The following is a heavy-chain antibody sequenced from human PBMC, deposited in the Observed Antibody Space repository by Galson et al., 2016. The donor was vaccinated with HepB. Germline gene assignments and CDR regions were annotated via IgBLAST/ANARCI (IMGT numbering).Heavy chain of an antibody. CDR3: ARIYSNYVLGMDV. D-gene: IGHD4-11*01. Sequence: TLSLTCTVSGGSISSGGFYWSWIRQHPGKGLEWIGYIYNSGSAYYNPSLKSRLIISVDTSKNQLSLRLSSVTAADTALYYCARIYSNYVLGMDVWGRGTTVTVSS. V-gene: IGHV4-31*03. J-gene: IGHJ6*02. CDR1: GGSISSGGFY. CDR2: IYNSGSA.